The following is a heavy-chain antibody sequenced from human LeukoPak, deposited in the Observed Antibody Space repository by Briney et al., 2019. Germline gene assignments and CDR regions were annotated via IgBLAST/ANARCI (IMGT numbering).Heavy chain of an antibody. CDR3: ARGEPYYYDSSGYYLARPPLIIDY. J-gene: IGHJ4*02. V-gene: IGHV1-18*01. D-gene: IGHD3-22*01. CDR2: ISAYNGNT. Sequence: ASVKVSCKASGYTFTSYGISWVRQAPGQGLEWMGWISAYNGNTNYAQKLQGRVTMTTDTSTSTAYMELRSLRSDDTAVYYCARGEPYYYDSSGYYLARPPLIIDYWGQGTLVTVSS. CDR1: GYTFTSYG.